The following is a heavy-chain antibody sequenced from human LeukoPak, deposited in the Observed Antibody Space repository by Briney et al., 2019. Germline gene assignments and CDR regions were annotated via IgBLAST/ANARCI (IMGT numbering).Heavy chain of an antibody. CDR3: AREYRSGYDDKIDY. Sequence: PSETLSLTCTVSGGSINSGSHHWNWIRQPAGKGLEWIGRIYASGTNYNPSLKRRVTISVDTSKNQFSLKLSSVTAADTAVYYCAREYRSGYDDKIDYWGQGTLVTVSS. CDR2: IYASGT. J-gene: IGHJ4*02. V-gene: IGHV4-61*02. D-gene: IGHD3-22*01. CDR1: GGSINSGSHH.